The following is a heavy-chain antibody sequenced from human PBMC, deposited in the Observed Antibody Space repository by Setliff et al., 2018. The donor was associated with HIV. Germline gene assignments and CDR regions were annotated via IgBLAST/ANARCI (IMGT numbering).Heavy chain of an antibody. CDR3: ARTRGYTYGYIDS. CDR1: GDSTSSSSSY. CDR2: IYYSGST. J-gene: IGHJ4*02. D-gene: IGHD5-18*01. Sequence: PSETLSLTCTVSGDSTSSSSSYWGWIRQPPGKGLEWIGSIYYSGSTYYNPSLKSRVTISVDTSKNQFSLKLNSVTAADTAVYYCARTRGYTYGYIDSRAQGTLVTVSS. V-gene: IGHV4-39*01.